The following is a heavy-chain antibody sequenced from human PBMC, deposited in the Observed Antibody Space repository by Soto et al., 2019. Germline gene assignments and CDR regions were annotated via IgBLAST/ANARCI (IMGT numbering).Heavy chain of an antibody. CDR3: ARLDYYYDSSGYPQHNFDY. D-gene: IGHD3-22*01. V-gene: IGHV5-10-1*04. J-gene: IGHJ4*02. CDR2: IDPSDSYT. Sequence: GESLKISCKGSGYSFTTYWISWVRQMPGKGLEWMGRIDPSDSYTNYSPSFQGQVTISVDKSISTAYLQWSSLKASDTAMYYCARLDYYYDSSGYPQHNFDYWGQGTLVTVSS. CDR1: GYSFTTYW.